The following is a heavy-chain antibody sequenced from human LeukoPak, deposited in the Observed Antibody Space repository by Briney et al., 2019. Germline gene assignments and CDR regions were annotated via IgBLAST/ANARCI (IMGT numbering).Heavy chain of an antibody. CDR2: IYSGGST. J-gene: IGHJ4*02. D-gene: IGHD3-22*01. Sequence: GGSLRLSCAASGFTVSSNYMSWVRQAPGKGLEWVSVIYSGGSTYYADSVKGRFTISRDNAKNSLYLQMNSLRAEDTAVYYCARVPPPKYYYDSSGYFLFDYWGQGTLVTVSS. CDR3: ARVPPPKYYYDSSGYFLFDY. CDR1: GFTVSSNY. V-gene: IGHV3-53*01.